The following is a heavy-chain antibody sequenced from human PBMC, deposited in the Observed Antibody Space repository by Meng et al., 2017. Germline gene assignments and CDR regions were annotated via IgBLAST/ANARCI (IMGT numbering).Heavy chain of an antibody. J-gene: IGHJ5*02. CDR2: INPNSGGT. D-gene: IGHD2-15*01. CDR1: GYTFTGYY. V-gene: IGHV1-2*02. Sequence: ASVKVSCKASGYTFTGYYMHWVRQAPGQGLEWMGWINPNSGGTNYAQKFQGRVTMTRDTSISTAYMELSRLRSDDTAVYYCARVGYWSEGSCYSESPHNWCNPWAQGPL. CDR3: ARVGYWSEGSCYSESPHNWCNP.